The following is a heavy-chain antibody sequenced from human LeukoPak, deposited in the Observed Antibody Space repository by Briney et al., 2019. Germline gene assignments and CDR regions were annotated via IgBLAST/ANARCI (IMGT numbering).Heavy chain of an antibody. V-gene: IGHV1-8*01. Sequence: ASVKVSCKASGYTFTSYDINWVRQATGQGLEWMGWMNPNSGNTGYAQKFQGRVTMTRNTSISTAYMELSSLRSGDTAVYYCARGQLVGFWFDPWGQGTLVTVSS. D-gene: IGHD6-6*01. CDR1: GYTFTSYD. CDR3: ARGQLVGFWFDP. CDR2: MNPNSGNT. J-gene: IGHJ5*02.